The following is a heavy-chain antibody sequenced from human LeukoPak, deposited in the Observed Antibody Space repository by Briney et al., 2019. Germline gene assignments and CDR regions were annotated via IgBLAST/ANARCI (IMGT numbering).Heavy chain of an antibody. CDR2: IRSKAYGGTT. V-gene: IGHV3-49*03. Sequence: GGSLRLSCTASGFTFGDYAMSWFRQAPGKGLEWVGFIRSKAYGGTTEYAASVKGRFTISRDDSKSIAYLQMNSLKTEDTAVYYCTSYYYDSSGYYHNYWGQGTLVTVSS. CDR1: GFTFGDYA. D-gene: IGHD3-22*01. J-gene: IGHJ4*02. CDR3: TSYYYDSSGYYHNY.